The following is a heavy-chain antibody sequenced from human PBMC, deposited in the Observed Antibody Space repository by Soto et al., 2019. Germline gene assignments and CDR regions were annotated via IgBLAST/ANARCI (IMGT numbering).Heavy chain of an antibody. CDR1: GFSLSNARMG. CDR3: ARAYCSGGSCYSDY. Sequence: QVTLKESGPVLVKPTETLTLTCTVSGFSLSNARMGVSWIRQPPGKALEWLAHIFSNDEKSYSTSLKSRLTISKDTSKSQVVLTMTSMDPLETATYYCARAYCSGGSCYSDYWGQGTLVTVSS. V-gene: IGHV2-26*01. J-gene: IGHJ4*02. D-gene: IGHD2-15*01. CDR2: IFSNDEK.